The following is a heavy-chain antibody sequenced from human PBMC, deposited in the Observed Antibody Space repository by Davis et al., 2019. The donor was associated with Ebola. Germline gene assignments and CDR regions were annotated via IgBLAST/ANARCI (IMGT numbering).Heavy chain of an antibody. CDR2: ISVRSIT. J-gene: IGHJ5*02. Sequence: PGGSLRLSCVASGFIFSSYAMSWVRQAPGKGLEWVSSISVRSITYHADSVKGRFTISRDNSKNTLYLQMNSLRAEDTAVDYCAKIHPPTAVTTGWFDPWGQGTLVTVSS. CDR3: AKIHPPTAVTTGWFDP. V-gene: IGHV3-23*01. D-gene: IGHD4-17*01. CDR1: GFIFSSYA.